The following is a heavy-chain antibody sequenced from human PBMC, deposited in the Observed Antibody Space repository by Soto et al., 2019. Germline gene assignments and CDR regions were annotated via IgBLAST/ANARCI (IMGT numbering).Heavy chain of an antibody. D-gene: IGHD1-7*01. CDR3: ARSLREELPIYYFDS. CDR1: GFSLSKARMG. Sequence: QVPLKESGPVLVKPTEPLTLTCTVSGFSLSKARMGVRWIRQPPGTALEWLAHIFWNDERSYNTSLKSRRTIAWDTSKSQVVLTFINVGPVDTGTYFCARSLREELPIYYFDSWGQGTLVTVSS. CDR2: IFWNDER. V-gene: IGHV2-26*01. J-gene: IGHJ4*02.